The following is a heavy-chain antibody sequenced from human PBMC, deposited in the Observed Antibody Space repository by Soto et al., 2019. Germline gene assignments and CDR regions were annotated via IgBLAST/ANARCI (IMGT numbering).Heavy chain of an antibody. CDR1: GFTFSSYA. V-gene: IGHV3-23*01. CDR3: AKDQSIGGMGATQYLYNWFDP. CDR2: ISGSGGST. D-gene: IGHD1-26*01. Sequence: PGGSLRLSSAASGFTFSSYAMSWVRQAPGKGLEWVSAISGSGGSTYYADSVKGRFTISRDNSKNTLYLQMNSLRAGDTAVYYCAKDQSIGGMGATQYLYNWFDPWGQGTLVTVSS. J-gene: IGHJ5*02.